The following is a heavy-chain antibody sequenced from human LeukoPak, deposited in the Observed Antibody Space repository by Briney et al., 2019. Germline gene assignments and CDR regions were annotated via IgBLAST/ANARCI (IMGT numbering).Heavy chain of an antibody. CDR2: INPNSGGT. CDR3: ARVGGRFSNWFDP. Sequence: ASVKVSCKASVYTFTCYYMHWVRQAPAQGLEWMGRINPNSGGTNYAQQFQGRVTMTRDTSISTAYMELSRLRSDDTAVYYCARVGGRFSNWFDPWGQGTLVTVSS. V-gene: IGHV1-2*06. J-gene: IGHJ5*02. CDR1: VYTFTCYY. D-gene: IGHD2-15*01.